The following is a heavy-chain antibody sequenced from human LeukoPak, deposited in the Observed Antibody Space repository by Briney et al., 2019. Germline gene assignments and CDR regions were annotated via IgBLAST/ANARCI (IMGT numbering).Heavy chain of an antibody. CDR3: ARVPRYNWNYFDY. J-gene: IGHJ4*02. CDR2: ISSNGGST. Sequence: GGSLRLSCAASGFTFSSYAMHWVRQAPGKGLESVSAISSNGGSTYYANSVKGRFTISRDNSKNTLYLQMGSLRAEDMAVYYCARVPRYNWNYFDYWGQGTLVTVSS. V-gene: IGHV3-64*01. CDR1: GFTFSSYA. D-gene: IGHD1-20*01.